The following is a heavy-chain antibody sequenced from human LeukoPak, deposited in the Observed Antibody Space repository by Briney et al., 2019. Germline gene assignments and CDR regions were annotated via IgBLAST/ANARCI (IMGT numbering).Heavy chain of an antibody. CDR2: IYYSGTT. CDR1: GGSINPYY. CDR3: ARHFYVWGIYYNLKWFPP. V-gene: IGHV4-59*08. J-gene: IGHJ5*02. Sequence: PSETLSLTCTVSGGSINPYYWSWIRQPPGKGLECIGYIYYSGTTNYNPSLKSRVTISVDTSKNQFSLKLSSVTAADTAVYYCARHFYVWGIYYNLKWFPPGGKEPLVTVPA. D-gene: IGHD3-10*01.